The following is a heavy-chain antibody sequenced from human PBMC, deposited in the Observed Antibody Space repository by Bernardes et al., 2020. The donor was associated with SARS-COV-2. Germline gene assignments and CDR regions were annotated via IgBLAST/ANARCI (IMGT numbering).Heavy chain of an antibody. V-gene: IGHV3-23*01. J-gene: IGHJ4*02. CDR1: GFTFSTYA. CDR3: TRDLGGAASY. CDR2: ISGNGVGT. D-gene: IGHD2-15*01. Sequence: GGSLRLSCAASGFTFSTYAMTWVRQTADKGLEWVSAISGNGVGTYYAVAVKGRFTISRDNSKNTQRITARKCNKSLKVEDSAVYYCTRDLGGAASYWGQGTLVTVSS.